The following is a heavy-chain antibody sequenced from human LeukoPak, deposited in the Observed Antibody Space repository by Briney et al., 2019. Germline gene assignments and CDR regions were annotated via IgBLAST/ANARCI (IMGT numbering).Heavy chain of an antibody. CDR3: AKDLGEEWLVISS. V-gene: IGHV3-9*01. CDR1: GFTFDDYA. Sequence: PGRSLRLSCAASGFTFDDYAMHWVRQAPGKGLEWVSGISWNSGSIGYADSVKGRFTISRDNAKNSLYLQMNSLRAEDTALYYCAKDLGEEWLVISSWSQGTLVTVSS. J-gene: IGHJ4*02. D-gene: IGHD6-19*01. CDR2: ISWNSGSI.